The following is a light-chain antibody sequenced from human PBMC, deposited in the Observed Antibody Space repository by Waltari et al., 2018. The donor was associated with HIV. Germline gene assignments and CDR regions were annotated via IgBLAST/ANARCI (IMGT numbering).Light chain of an antibody. V-gene: IGKV3-15*01. CDR3: QQYFKSPRT. CDR1: QSLTTQ. J-gene: IGKJ1*01. CDR2: DIS. Sequence: ETVMTQSPATLSVSPGEGVTLSCRASQSLTTQLAWYQQKPGQPPRLLIYDISMRATGIPVRFSGSGSGTDFTLAITSLQSEDFAVYYCQQYFKSPRTFGQGTKVEIK.